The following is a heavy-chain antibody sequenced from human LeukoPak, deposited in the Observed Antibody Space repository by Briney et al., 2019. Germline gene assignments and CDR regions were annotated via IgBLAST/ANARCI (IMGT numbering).Heavy chain of an antibody. V-gene: IGHV3-33*01. Sequence: GGSLRLSCVASGFIFSTYGLHWVRQSPGRGLEWVAVIWYDGSQRYYADSVKGRFTISRDDSQNTIYLQMDSLRAEGTAVYYCATSSPRNYFDHWGQGTLVTVSS. D-gene: IGHD1-14*01. CDR2: IWYDGSQR. CDR1: GFIFSTYG. CDR3: ATSSPRNYFDH. J-gene: IGHJ4*02.